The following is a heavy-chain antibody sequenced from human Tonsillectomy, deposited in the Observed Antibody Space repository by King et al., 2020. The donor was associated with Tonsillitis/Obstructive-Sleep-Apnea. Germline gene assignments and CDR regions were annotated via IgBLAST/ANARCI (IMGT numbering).Heavy chain of an antibody. V-gene: IGHV3-30*04. CDR3: ARSVGATTAFDY. CDR1: GFTFSSYA. CDR2: ISYDGSNK. D-gene: IGHD1-26*01. Sequence: VQLVESGGGVVQPGRSLRLSCAASGFTFSSYAMHWVRQAPGKGLEWVAVISYDGSNKYYADSVKSRFTISRDNSKNTLYLQMNSLRAEDTAVYYCARSVGATTAFDYWGQGTLVTVSS. J-gene: IGHJ4*02.